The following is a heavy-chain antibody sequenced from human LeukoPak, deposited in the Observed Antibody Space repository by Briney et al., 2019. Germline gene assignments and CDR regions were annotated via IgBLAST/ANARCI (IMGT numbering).Heavy chain of an antibody. D-gene: IGHD2-15*01. J-gene: IGHJ4*02. Sequence: QPGRSLRLSCAASGFTFSSYGMPWVRQAPGRGLGWVAVISYDGSNKYYADSVKGRFTISRDNSKNTLYLQMNSLRAEDTAVYYCAKAGYCSGGSCWSDFDYWGQGTLVTVSS. CDR2: ISYDGSNK. CDR1: GFTFSSYG. CDR3: AKAGYCSGGSCWSDFDY. V-gene: IGHV3-30*18.